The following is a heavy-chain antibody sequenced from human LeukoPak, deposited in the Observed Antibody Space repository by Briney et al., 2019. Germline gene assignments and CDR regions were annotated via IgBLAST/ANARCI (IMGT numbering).Heavy chain of an antibody. D-gene: IGHD2/OR15-2a*01. CDR1: GFTFSSYA. J-gene: IGHJ3*02. CDR2: ISGSGGST. CDR3: AKDPLTFGAFDI. Sequence: GGSLRLSCAASGFTFSSYAMSWVRQAPGKGLEWVSAISGSGGSTYYADSVKGRFTISRDNSKNTLYLQMNRLRVEDTAIYYCAKDPLTFGAFDIWGQGTMVTVSS. V-gene: IGHV3-23*01.